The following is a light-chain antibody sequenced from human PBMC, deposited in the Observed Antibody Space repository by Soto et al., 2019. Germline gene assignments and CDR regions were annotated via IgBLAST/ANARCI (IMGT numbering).Light chain of an antibody. Sequence: QSALTQPASVSGSPGQSITISCTGTSSDVGNYNYVSWYQQQPGKAPTLMIYDVSNRPSGVSNRFSGSKSGNTASLTISGLQAEDEADYYCSSYTSTMTLVFGGGTKLTVL. CDR1: SSDVGNYNY. CDR2: DVS. CDR3: SSYTSTMTLV. V-gene: IGLV2-14*01. J-gene: IGLJ3*02.